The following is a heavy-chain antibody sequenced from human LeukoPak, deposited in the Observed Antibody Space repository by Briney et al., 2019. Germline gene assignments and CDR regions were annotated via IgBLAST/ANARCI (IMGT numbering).Heavy chain of an antibody. Sequence: GGSLRLSCAASGFTFSSYGMNWVRQAPGKGLEWVSYISDSSSTIYYADSVKGRLTISRDNAKNSLYLQMNSLRAEDTAVYYCARWGATGYGDYWGQRTLVTVSS. D-gene: IGHD3-9*01. CDR2: ISDSSSTI. J-gene: IGHJ4*02. V-gene: IGHV3-48*03. CDR3: ARWGATGYGDY. CDR1: GFTFSSYG.